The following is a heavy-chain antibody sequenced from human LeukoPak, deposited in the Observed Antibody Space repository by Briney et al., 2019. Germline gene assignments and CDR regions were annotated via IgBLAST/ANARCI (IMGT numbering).Heavy chain of an antibody. D-gene: IGHD5-12*01. V-gene: IGHV3-53*01. CDR3: ATNSGWNYFDY. CDR2: IYSGGTT. Sequence: GGSLRLSCAASGFTVGSNYMSWVRQAPGKGLEWVSAIYSGGTTYYADSVRGRFTISRDNSKNTLFLQMNSLRAEDTAVYYCATNSGWNYFDYWGQGTLVTVSS. J-gene: IGHJ4*02. CDR1: GFTVGSNY.